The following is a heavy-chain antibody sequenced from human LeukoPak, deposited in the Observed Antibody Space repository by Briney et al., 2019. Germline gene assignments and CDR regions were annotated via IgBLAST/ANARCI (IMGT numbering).Heavy chain of an antibody. CDR1: GFIINNFG. Sequence: GGSLRLSCTASGFIINNFGLRWVRQAPGKGLEWVSAISNDGGGTTYADFVKGRFTISRDNSKNTLFLQMNSLRAEDTALYYCAKGSSGYFADLWGQGTLVTVSS. CDR2: ISNDGGGT. J-gene: IGHJ5*02. CDR3: AKGSSGYFADL. V-gene: IGHV3-23*01. D-gene: IGHD3-22*01.